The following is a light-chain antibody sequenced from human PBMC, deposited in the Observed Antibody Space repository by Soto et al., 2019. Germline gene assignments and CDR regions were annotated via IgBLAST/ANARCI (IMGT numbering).Light chain of an antibody. CDR2: DAS. J-gene: IGKJ2*01. CDR3: QQRSNWPMYT. V-gene: IGKV3-11*01. CDR1: QSVSTY. Sequence: EIVLTQSPATLSLSPGERATLSCRASQSVSTYLAWYQQKPGQAPRLLIYDASNRATGIPARFSGSGSGTDFTLTISRLEPEDFAVYYCQQRSNWPMYTFCQGTKVENK.